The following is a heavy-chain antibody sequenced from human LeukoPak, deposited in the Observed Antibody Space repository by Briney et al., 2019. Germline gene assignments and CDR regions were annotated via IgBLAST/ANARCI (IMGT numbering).Heavy chain of an antibody. V-gene: IGHV4-38-2*02. CDR3: ARDTYGGIPGGFDY. J-gene: IGHJ4*02. CDR2: MYHSGDT. D-gene: IGHD4-23*01. Sequence: SETLSLTCTVSGYSVSSGYYWGWIRQPPGKGLGWIGSMYHSGDTYYNPSLKSRVTISVDTSKNQLSLKLSSVTAADTAVYYCARDTYGGIPGGFDYWGQGTLVTVSS. CDR1: GYSVSSGYY.